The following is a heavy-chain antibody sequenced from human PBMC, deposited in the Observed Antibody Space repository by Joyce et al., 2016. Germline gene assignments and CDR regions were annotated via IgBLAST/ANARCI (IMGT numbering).Heavy chain of an antibody. Sequence: QVRLAQSGTEVKKSGSSVRVSCRASGGSFSTYAINWLRQAPGQGPEWMGGIIPMSGGTSYSPSFQDRLTITADKSTTTVYMDLSSLRSDDTAVYYCAGDSSGSVKVFDFWGQGTLVIVSS. CDR1: GGSFSTYA. CDR3: AGDSSGSVKVFDF. V-gene: IGHV1-69*06. J-gene: IGHJ4*02. CDR2: IIPMSGGT. D-gene: IGHD6-19*01.